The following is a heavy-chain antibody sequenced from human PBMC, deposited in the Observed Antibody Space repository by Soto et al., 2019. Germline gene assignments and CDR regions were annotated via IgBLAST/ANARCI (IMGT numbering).Heavy chain of an antibody. CDR2: IYYIGAY. Sequence: QVQLQQSGPGLVRPSETLSLSCSVSGASVSSYYWSWVRQPPGKGLEWIGYIYYIGAYNYNPSLKIRVTISVDTSKNQFSLKLTSVTAADTAVYYCARTPETRDWLDPWGQGTLVTVSS. CDR1: GASVSSYY. V-gene: IGHV4-59*02. CDR3: ARTPETRDWLDP. J-gene: IGHJ5*02. D-gene: IGHD1-7*01.